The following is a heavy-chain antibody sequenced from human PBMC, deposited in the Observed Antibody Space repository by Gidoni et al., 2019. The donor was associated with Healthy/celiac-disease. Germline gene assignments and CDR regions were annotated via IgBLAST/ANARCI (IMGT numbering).Heavy chain of an antibody. CDR1: GGSISSGDYY. CDR2: IYYSGST. D-gene: IGHD4-17*01. CDR3: ARAWGADYGGNYFDY. Sequence: QVQLQESGPGLVKPSQTLSLTCTVSGGSISSGDYYWSWIRQPPGKGLEWIGYIYYSGSTYYNPSLKSRVTISVDTSKNQFSLKLSSVTAADTAVYYCARAWGADYGGNYFDYWGQGTLVTVSS. V-gene: IGHV4-30-4*01. J-gene: IGHJ4*02.